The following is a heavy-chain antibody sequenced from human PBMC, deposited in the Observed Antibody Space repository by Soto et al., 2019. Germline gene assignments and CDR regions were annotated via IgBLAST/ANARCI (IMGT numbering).Heavy chain of an antibody. CDR1: GGTFSSHG. J-gene: IGHJ4*02. V-gene: IGHV1-69*06. CDR3: AIGSVVVMGAATGGLIY. D-gene: IGHD2-21*01. Sequence: QVQLVQSGAEVKKPGSSVKVSCKASGGTFSSHGITWVRQAPGQGLEWMGGIIPMFGTPKYAQRFQGRVSITADKSTTTAYMELSSVRSEVTAVYYCAIGSVVVMGAATGGLIYWGQGALVTVSS. CDR2: IIPMFGTP.